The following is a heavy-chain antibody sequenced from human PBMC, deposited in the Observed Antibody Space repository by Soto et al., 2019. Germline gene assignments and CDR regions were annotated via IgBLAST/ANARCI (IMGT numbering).Heavy chain of an antibody. CDR1: GGFVSSGSYY. CDR3: ALVERGTATTVVDAFDI. J-gene: IGHJ3*02. CDR2: MSHSGGT. V-gene: IGHV4-34*01. D-gene: IGHD1-1*01. Sequence: QVQLQQWGAGLLKPSETLSLTCAVYGGFVSSGSYYWSWIRQPPGKGLEWIGEMSHSGGTHSNPSVKTRVTISVDTSNNQFSLKMSSVTAADTALYYCALVERGTATTVVDAFDIWGPGTMVTVSS.